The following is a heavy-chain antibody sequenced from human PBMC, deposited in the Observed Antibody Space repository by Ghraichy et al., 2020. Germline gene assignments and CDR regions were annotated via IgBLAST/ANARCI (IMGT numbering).Heavy chain of an antibody. D-gene: IGHD2/OR15-2a*01. CDR2: IYYSGST. V-gene: IGHV4-61*01. CDR1: GGSVSSGSYY. Sequence: SQTLSLTCTVSGGSVSSGSYYWSWIRQPPGKGLEWIGYIYYSGSTNYNPSLKSRVTISVDTSKNQFSLKLSSVTAADTAVYYCARAVPGPQQTLVRYYYYYYMDVWGKGTTVTVSS. J-gene: IGHJ6*03. CDR3: ARAVPGPQQTLVRYYYYYYMDV.